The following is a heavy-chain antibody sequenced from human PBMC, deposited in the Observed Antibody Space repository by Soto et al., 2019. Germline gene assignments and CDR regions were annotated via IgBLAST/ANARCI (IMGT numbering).Heavy chain of an antibody. CDR1: GFTFSSYS. D-gene: IGHD2-2*01. Sequence: PGWSLRLSCAASGFTFSSYSMNWVRQAPGKGLEWVSYISSSGSTIYYADSVKGRFTISRDNAKNSLYLQMNSLRAEDTAVYYCAISMRWVGIYEYCGQGTRVTVSS. V-gene: IGHV3-48*04. CDR3: AISMRWVGIYEY. J-gene: IGHJ4*02. CDR2: ISSSGSTI.